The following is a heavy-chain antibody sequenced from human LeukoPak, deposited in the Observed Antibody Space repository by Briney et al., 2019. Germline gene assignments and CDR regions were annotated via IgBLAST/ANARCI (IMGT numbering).Heavy chain of an antibody. J-gene: IGHJ4*02. CDR2: INHGGST. V-gene: IGHV4-34*09. CDR3: ARDKGYSYGVLFDY. D-gene: IGHD5-18*01. Sequence: PSETLSLTCAVYGGSLSNYYWSWIRQPPGKGLEWVGEINHGGSTYYNPSLKSRVTISVDTSKNQFSLKLSSVTAADTAVYYCARDKGYSYGVLFDYWGQGTLVTVSS. CDR1: GGSLSNYY.